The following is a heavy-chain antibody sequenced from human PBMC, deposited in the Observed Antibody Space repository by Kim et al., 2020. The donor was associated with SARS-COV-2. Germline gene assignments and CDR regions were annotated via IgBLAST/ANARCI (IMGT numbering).Heavy chain of an antibody. J-gene: IGHJ6*02. Sequence: GGSLRLSCAASGFTFSSYGMHWVRQAPGKGLEWVAVISYDGSNKYYADSVKGRFTISRDNSKNTLYLQMNNLRAEDTAVYYCARDGVYSSSWYYGYYYYGMDVWGQGTTVTVSS. CDR1: GFTFSSYG. D-gene: IGHD6-13*01. V-gene: IGHV3-33*05. CDR3: ARDGVYSSSWYYGYYYYGMDV. CDR2: ISYDGSNK.